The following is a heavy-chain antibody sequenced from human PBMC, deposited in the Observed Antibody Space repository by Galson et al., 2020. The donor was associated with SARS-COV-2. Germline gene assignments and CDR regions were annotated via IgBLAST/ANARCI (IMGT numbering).Heavy chain of an antibody. D-gene: IGHD1-26*01. CDR1: GFPYPNYA. CDR2: ISHDGKIQ. CDR3: TRDVSGGASDI. J-gene: IGHJ3*02. V-gene: IGHV3-30*04. Sequence: GGSLRLSCAASGFPYPNYAMHWVRQAPGQGLEWLTVISHDGKIQVYADSVKGRFTISRDNSGNMVFLQIVRLRPDDTALSYCTRDVSGGASDIWGQGTMVTVSS.